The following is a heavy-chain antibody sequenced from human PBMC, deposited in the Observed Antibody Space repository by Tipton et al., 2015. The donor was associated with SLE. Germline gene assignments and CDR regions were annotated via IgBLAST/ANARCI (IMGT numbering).Heavy chain of an antibody. V-gene: IGHV4-59*08. Sequence: TLSLTCTVSGGSISSHYWSWIRQPPGKGLEWIGYIYYSGSTNYNPSLKSRVTISVDTSKNQFSLKLSSVTAADTAVYYCAGTPWLVRFEYWGQGTLVNVSP. CDR1: GGSISSHY. J-gene: IGHJ4*02. CDR2: IYYSGST. D-gene: IGHD6-19*01. CDR3: AGTPWLVRFEY.